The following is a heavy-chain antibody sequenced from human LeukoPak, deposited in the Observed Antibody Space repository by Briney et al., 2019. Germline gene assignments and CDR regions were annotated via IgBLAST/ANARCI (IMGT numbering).Heavy chain of an antibody. J-gene: IGHJ4*02. CDR2: IYTSGST. CDR1: GGSISSYY. Sequence: SETLSLTCTVSGGSISSYYWSWIRQPAGKGLEWIGRIYTSGSTNYNPSLESRVTMSVDTSKNQFSLKLSSVTAADTAVYYCAREQKSSSWYGQIDYWGQGTLVTVSS. D-gene: IGHD6-13*01. V-gene: IGHV4-4*07. CDR3: AREQKSSSWYGQIDY.